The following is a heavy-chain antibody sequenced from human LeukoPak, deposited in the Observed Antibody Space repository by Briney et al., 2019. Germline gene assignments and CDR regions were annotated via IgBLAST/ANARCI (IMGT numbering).Heavy chain of an antibody. CDR2: IYYSGST. CDR3: ARTAKYYYGSETYYFFDY. CDR1: GASINSDTYY. D-gene: IGHD3-10*01. V-gene: IGHV4-39*07. Sequence: PSETLSLTCTVSGASINSDTYYWGWIRQPPGKGLEWIGSIYYSGSTYYNPSLKSRVTISLDTSQNQFSLKLTSVTPADTAVYYCARTAKYYYGSETYYFFDYWGQGTLVTVSS. J-gene: IGHJ4*02.